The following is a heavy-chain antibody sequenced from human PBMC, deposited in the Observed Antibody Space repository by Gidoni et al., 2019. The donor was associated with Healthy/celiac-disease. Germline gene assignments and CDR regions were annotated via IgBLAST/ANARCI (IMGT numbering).Heavy chain of an antibody. Sequence: EVQLVESGGGLVKPGWSLRLSCAASGFTFSSYSMNWVRQAPGKGLEWVSSISSSSSYIYYADSVKGRFTISRDNAKNSLYLQMNSLRAEDTAVYYCARSRDSSGYLHDYWGQGTLVTVSS. CDR2: ISSSSSYI. CDR3: ARSRDSSGYLHDY. V-gene: IGHV3-21*01. J-gene: IGHJ4*02. CDR1: GFTFSSYS. D-gene: IGHD3-22*01.